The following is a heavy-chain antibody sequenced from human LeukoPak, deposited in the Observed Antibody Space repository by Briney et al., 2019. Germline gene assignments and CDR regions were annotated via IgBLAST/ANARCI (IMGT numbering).Heavy chain of an antibody. D-gene: IGHD3-10*01. CDR3: ATVRGGPGIYSHFDV. CDR1: GYNFANDW. J-gene: IGHJ2*01. Sequence: GESLKISCKGSGYNFANDWIGWVRQMPGKGLEWMGIIYPDDSDTIYSPSFQGQVIISADSSISTAYLQWSSLQASDTAMYYCATVRGGPGIYSHFDVWGRGTLVTVSS. CDR2: IYPDDSDT. V-gene: IGHV5-51*01.